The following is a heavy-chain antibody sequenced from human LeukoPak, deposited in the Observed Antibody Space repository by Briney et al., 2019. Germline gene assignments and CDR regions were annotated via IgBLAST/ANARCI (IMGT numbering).Heavy chain of an antibody. J-gene: IGHJ4*02. CDR2: ISGVGSNT. CDR3: AKDLGSIFADY. CDR1: GFTVSDNY. Sequence: GGSLRLSCAASGFTVSDNYMSWVRQAPGKGLEWVSVISGVGSNTDYADSVKGRFIISRDNSKNTLYLQMNSLRAEDTAIYYCAKDLGSIFADYWGQGTLVTVSS. D-gene: IGHD3-10*01. V-gene: IGHV3-23*01.